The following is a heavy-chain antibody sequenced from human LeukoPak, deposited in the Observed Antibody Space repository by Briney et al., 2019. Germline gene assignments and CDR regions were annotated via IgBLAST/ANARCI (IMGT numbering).Heavy chain of an antibody. Sequence: GGSLRLSCSASGFTFSSYSMNWVRQAPGKGLEWVSSISSSSSYIYYADSVKGRFTISRDNAKNSLYLQMNSLRAEDTAVYYCARDSPDYYDSSGQDYWGQGTLVTVSS. CDR1: GFTFSSYS. CDR2: ISSSSSYI. J-gene: IGHJ4*02. CDR3: ARDSPDYYDSSGQDY. D-gene: IGHD3-22*01. V-gene: IGHV3-21*01.